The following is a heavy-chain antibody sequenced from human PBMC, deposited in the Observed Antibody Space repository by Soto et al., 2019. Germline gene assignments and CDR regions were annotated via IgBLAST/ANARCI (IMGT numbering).Heavy chain of an antibody. CDR1: GGYMSNYY. D-gene: IGHD3-10*01. CDR2: ILYTGNT. Sequence: PXDTLGMTGRVAGGYMSNYYWNWIRQPPGKGLEWLGYILYTGNTNYNPSLKSRVTISVDTSKNHVSLELTSVTTADTAVYFCARAAYGSGNYYAARYYYDMDVWGQGATVTVSS. CDR3: ARAAYGSGNYYAARYYYDMDV. V-gene: IGHV4-59*07. J-gene: IGHJ6*02.